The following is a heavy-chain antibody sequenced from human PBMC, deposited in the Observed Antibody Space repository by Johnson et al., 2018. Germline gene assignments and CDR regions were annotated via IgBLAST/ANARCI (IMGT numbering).Heavy chain of an antibody. CDR1: GGSFSAYY. CDR2: INHSGST. V-gene: IGHV4-34*01. Sequence: QVQLQQCGAGLLKPSETXSLTCAVYGGSFSAYYWSWIRQPPGKGLEWIGEINHSGSTNYNPSLKSRVTISVDTSKNQFSLNLSSVTAADTAVYYCALRIAVADYYGMDAWGQGTTVTVSS. CDR3: ALRIAVADYYGMDA. J-gene: IGHJ6*02. D-gene: IGHD6-19*01.